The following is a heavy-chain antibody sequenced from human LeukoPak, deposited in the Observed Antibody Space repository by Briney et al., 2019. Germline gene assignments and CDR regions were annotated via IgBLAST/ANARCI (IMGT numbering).Heavy chain of an antibody. CDR1: GGSISSSNW. Sequence: PSETLSLTCAVSGGSISSSNWWSWVRQPPGKGLEWIGEIYHSGSTNYNPSLKSRVTISVDTSKNQFSLKMSSVTAADTAVYCCARDLDRYSSSWPFDYWGQGTLVTVSS. J-gene: IGHJ4*02. D-gene: IGHD6-13*01. CDR3: ARDLDRYSSSWPFDY. CDR2: IYHSGST. V-gene: IGHV4-4*01.